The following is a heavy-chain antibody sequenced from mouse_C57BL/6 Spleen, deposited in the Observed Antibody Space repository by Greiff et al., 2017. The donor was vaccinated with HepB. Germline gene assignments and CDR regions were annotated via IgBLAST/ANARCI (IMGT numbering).Heavy chain of an antibody. D-gene: IGHD1-1*01. CDR1: GYTFTSYW. J-gene: IGHJ4*01. Sequence: QVQLQHPGAELVRPGSSVKLSCKASGYTFTSYWMHWVKQRPIQGLEWIGNIDPSDSETHYNQKFKDKATLTVDKSSSTAYMQLSSLTSEDPAVYYCARRATVDYYAMNYGGQGTSVTVSS. CDR2: IDPSDSET. V-gene: IGHV1-52*01. CDR3: ARRATVDYYAMNY.